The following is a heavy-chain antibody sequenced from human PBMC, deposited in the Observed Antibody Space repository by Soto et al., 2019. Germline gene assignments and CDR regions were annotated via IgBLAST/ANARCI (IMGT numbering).Heavy chain of an antibody. CDR3: ARDQLRSLEWLLYGFDY. CDR1: GYTFTSYG. CDR2: ISAYNGNT. J-gene: IGHJ4*02. Sequence: GASVKVSCKASGYTFTSYGISWVRQAPGQGLEWMGWISAYNGNTNYAQKLQGRVTMTTDTSTSTAYMELRSLRSDDTAVYYCARDQLRSLEWLLYGFDYWGQGTLVTVSS. D-gene: IGHD3-3*01. V-gene: IGHV1-18*01.